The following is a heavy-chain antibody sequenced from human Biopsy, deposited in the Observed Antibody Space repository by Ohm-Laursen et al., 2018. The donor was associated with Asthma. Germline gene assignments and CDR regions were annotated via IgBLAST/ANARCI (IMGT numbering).Heavy chain of an antibody. Sequence: SLRLSCSASGFTFRNFGMHWVRQAPGKGLEWVALVSSDVREWYADSVKGRFTISRDNSKNTLDLQMNSLRGDDTAVYYCVRWRSGYPDHYSDFWGLGTLVTVSS. V-gene: IGHV3-30*03. CDR1: GFTFRNFG. J-gene: IGHJ4*02. CDR2: VSSDVRE. D-gene: IGHD2-21*01. CDR3: VRWRSGYPDHYSDF.